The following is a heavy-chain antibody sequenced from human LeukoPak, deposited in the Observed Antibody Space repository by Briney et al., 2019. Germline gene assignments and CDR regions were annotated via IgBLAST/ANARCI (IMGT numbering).Heavy chain of an antibody. Sequence: GGSLRLSCAASGFAFSSYAMSWVRQAPGKGLEWVSAISGSGGSTYYADSVKGRFTISRDNSKNTLYLQMNSLRAEDTAVYYCAKGVPYYYDSSGYSYYFDYWGQGTLVTVSS. CDR3: AKGVPYYYDSSGYSYYFDY. J-gene: IGHJ4*02. V-gene: IGHV3-23*01. CDR2: ISGSGGST. CDR1: GFAFSSYA. D-gene: IGHD3-22*01.